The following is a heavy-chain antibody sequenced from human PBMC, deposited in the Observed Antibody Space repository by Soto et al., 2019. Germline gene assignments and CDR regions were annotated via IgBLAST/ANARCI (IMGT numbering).Heavy chain of an antibody. Sequence: SVMVSRTASGSTFPSYGSSWVRQAHGQGLERLGWISAYSGKTNYAQKCEGRVTMTIDTSTKTAYMELRSLRSDDTAVFYCARQHNDFWSAYPDFDYWGHGTLVTVSS. V-gene: IGHV1-18*01. J-gene: IGHJ4*01. D-gene: IGHD3-3*01. CDR3: ARQHNDFWSAYPDFDY. CDR2: ISAYSGKT. CDR1: GSTFPSYG.